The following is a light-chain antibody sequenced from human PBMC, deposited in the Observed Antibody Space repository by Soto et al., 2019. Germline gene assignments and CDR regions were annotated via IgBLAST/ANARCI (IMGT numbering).Light chain of an antibody. CDR1: QSVRSTY. V-gene: IGKV3-20*01. CDR2: GAS. J-gene: IGKJ4*01. CDR3: QQFSGSVT. Sequence: EVVLTQSPGTLSLSPGERATLSCRASQSVRSTYLGWYQQKPGQAPRLLIYGASKRQSGVPDRFSGGGSGTDFTLTISSLQPEDVAVYYCQQFSGSVTFGGGTKVDIK.